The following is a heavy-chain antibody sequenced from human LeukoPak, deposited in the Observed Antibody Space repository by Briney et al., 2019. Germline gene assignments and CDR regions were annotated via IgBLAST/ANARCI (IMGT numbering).Heavy chain of an antibody. CDR1: GDSIRADNYY. V-gene: IGHV4-39*07. CDR2: LYYSGST. J-gene: IGHJ4*02. D-gene: IGHD3-10*01. CDR3: AAGSGSYYRPLDY. Sequence: PSETLSLTCTVSGDSIRADNYYWAWIRQPPGKGLEWIGSLYYSGSTYYKPSLNSRVTISLDTSKNQFSLKLSSVTAADTAVYYCAAGSGSYYRPLDYWGQGTLVTVSS.